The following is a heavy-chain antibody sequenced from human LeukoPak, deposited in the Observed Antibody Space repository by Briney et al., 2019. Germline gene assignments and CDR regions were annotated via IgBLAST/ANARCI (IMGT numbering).Heavy chain of an antibody. D-gene: IGHD3-16*01. CDR2: INHSGST. CDR1: GGSITNYF. Sequence: SETLSLTCTVSGGSITNYFSSWIRQPPGKGLEWIGEINHSGSTNYNPSLKSRVTISVDTSKNQFSLKLSSVTAADTAVYYCARHYGPWGQGTLVTVSS. V-gene: IGHV4-34*01. J-gene: IGHJ4*02. CDR3: ARHYGP.